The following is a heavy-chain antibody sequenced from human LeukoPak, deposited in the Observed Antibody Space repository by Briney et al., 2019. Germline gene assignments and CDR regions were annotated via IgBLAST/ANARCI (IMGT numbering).Heavy chain of an antibody. CDR1: GGTFSSYA. J-gene: IGHJ5*02. D-gene: IGHD3-3*01. CDR2: IIPIFGTA. CDR3: ARRKHYDFNNWFDP. V-gene: IGHV1-69*05. Sequence: EASVKVSCKASGGTFSSYAISWVRQAPGQGLEWMGGIIPIFGTANYAQKFQGRVTITTDESTSTAYMELSSLRSEDTAVYYCARRKHYDFNNWFDPWGQGTLVSVSS.